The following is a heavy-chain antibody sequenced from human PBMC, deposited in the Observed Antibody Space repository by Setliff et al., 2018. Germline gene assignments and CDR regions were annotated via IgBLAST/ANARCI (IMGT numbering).Heavy chain of an antibody. D-gene: IGHD2-8*02. J-gene: IGHJ4*02. CDR3: ARLSPYNTGPPFDY. CDR1: GGSISSYY. V-gene: IGHV4-4*08. CDR2: IYTSGST. Sequence: SETLSLTCTVSGGSISSYYWSWIRQPPGKGLEWIGYIYTSGSTNYNPSLKSRVTISLDTSKNHFSLNLRSVTAADTAVYYCARLSPYNTGPPFDYWGRGTQVTVSS.